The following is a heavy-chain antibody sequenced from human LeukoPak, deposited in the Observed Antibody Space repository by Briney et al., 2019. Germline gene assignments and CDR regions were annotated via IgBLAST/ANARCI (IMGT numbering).Heavy chain of an antibody. CDR1: GFIVSSRH. D-gene: IGHD3-22*01. V-gene: IGHV3-66*01. Sequence: GGSLRLSCAASGFIVSSRHMSWVRQAPGKGLEWVSVIYSGGGTNYADSVKGRFTISRDNSKNTLYLQLKSLRAEDTAVYYCARDLHSSRPWGQGPRVSVSS. J-gene: IGHJ5*02. CDR3: ARDLHSSRP. CDR2: IYSGGGT.